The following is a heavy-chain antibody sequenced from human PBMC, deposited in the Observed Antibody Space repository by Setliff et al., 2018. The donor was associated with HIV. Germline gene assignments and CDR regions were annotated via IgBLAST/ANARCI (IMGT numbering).Heavy chain of an antibody. D-gene: IGHD3-10*01. V-gene: IGHV4-4*07. CDR2: IYSSGAT. Sequence: SETLSLTCSVSGGSFSIHYWNWIRQPAGKGLEWIGRIYSSGATSYNPSLRSRVTMSVDTSKNQLSLTLDSMTAADTAVYYCAKDRGYYFDLWGRGSLVTVSS. J-gene: IGHJ2*01. CDR3: AKDRGYYFDL. CDR1: GGSFSIHY.